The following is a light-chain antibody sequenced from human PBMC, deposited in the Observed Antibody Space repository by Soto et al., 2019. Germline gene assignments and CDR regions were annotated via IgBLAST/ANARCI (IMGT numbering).Light chain of an antibody. Sequence: DIQMPQSPSTLAASVGDRVTITCRASQSISSWLAWYQQKPGKAPKLLIYDASSLVSGVPSRFSGSGSGTEFTLTISSLQXDDFATYYCQQYNSYSGTFGQGTKVDIK. J-gene: IGKJ1*01. CDR2: DAS. CDR1: QSISSW. V-gene: IGKV1-5*01. CDR3: QQYNSYSGT.